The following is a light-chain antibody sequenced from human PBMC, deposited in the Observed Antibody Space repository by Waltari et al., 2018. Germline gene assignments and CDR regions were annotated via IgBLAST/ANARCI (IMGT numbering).Light chain of an antibody. V-gene: IGLV3-21*01. CDR1: YVGTED. CDR2: TNS. CDR3: QVWDVESDHVF. J-gene: IGLJ7*01. Sequence: SYGLTQPPSVSVSPGQTDRIPCGGDYVGTEDVNGYQQKPPQAPLLVIYTNSARPSGIPDRFSGSRSGNTATLIIGGVEAGDEAEYYCQVWDVESDHVFFGGGTRLTVL.